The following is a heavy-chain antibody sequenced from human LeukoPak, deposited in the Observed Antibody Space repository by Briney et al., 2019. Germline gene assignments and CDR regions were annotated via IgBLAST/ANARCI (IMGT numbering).Heavy chain of an antibody. CDR3: ARPQASGSYYASLDY. CDR2: IYPGDSDT. D-gene: IGHD1-26*01. V-gene: IGHV5-51*01. Sequence: GESQKISCKGSGYSFTSYWIGWVRQMPGKGLEWMGIIYPGDSDTRYSPSFQGQVTISADKSISTAYLQWSSLKASDTAMYYCARPQASGSYYASLDYWGRGTLVTVSS. J-gene: IGHJ4*02. CDR1: GYSFTSYW.